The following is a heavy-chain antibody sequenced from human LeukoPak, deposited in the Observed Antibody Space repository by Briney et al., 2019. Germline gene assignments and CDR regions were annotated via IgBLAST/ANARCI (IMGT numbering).Heavy chain of an antibody. Sequence: GESLKTSCKGSGYSFSTYWIGWVRQMPGKGLEWMGIIYPGGSDTRYSPSFQGQVTISADKSISTAYLQWSSLKASDTAMYYCARYCSNGVCPFDYWGQGTLVTVSS. CDR2: IYPGGSDT. V-gene: IGHV5-51*01. CDR3: ARYCSNGVCPFDY. D-gene: IGHD2-8*01. CDR1: GYSFSTYW. J-gene: IGHJ4*02.